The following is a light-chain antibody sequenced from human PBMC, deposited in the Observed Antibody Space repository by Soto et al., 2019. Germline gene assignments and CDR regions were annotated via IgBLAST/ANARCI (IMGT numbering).Light chain of an antibody. J-gene: IGKJ4*01. V-gene: IGKV1-27*01. CDR1: QGISNY. CDR2: AAS. CDR3: HKYNHAPT. Sequence: DIQMTQSPSSLSASVGDRVIITCRASQGISNYLAWYQQKPGKVPELLIYAASTLQSGVPSRFSGSGSGTEFSLTISGLQPEDVATYYCHKYNHAPTFGGGTNVEIK.